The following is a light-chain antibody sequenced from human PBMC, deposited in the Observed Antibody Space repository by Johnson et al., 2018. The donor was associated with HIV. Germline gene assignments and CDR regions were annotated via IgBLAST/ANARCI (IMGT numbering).Light chain of an antibody. Sequence: QSVLTQPPSVSAAPGQKVTISCSGSTSNIGKSYVSWYQQLPGTAPKLLIYDNNKRPSDIPDRFSGSKSGTSATLGITGLQPGDEADYYCGTWDSSLSAGGANYGCGTGTKVTVL. J-gene: IGLJ1*01. CDR3: GTWDSSLSAGGANYG. CDR2: DNN. V-gene: IGLV1-51*01. CDR1: TSNIGKSY.